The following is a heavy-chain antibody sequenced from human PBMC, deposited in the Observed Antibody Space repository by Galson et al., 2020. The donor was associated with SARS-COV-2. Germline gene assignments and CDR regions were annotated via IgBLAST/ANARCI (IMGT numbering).Heavy chain of an antibody. CDR1: GYTLTELY. D-gene: IGHD6-19*01. Sequence: ASVKVSCKVSGYTLTELYMHWVRQAPGKGLEWMGGFDPEDGETIYAQKFQGRVTMTEDTSTDTAYMELSSLRSEDTAVYYCAVSLAVAGTGRDRERYYYYYGMDVWGQGTTVTVSS. J-gene: IGHJ6*02. V-gene: IGHV1-24*01. CDR3: AVSLAVAGTGRDRERYYYYYGMDV. CDR2: FDPEDGET.